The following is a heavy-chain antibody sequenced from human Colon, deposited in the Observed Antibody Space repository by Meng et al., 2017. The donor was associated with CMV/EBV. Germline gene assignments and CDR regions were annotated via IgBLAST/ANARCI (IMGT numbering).Heavy chain of an antibody. V-gene: IGHV3-30*04. CDR2: MSYDSNR. J-gene: IGHJ3*02. Sequence: GESLKISCGASGFTFNTYVMYWVRQAPGKGLEWVAVMSYDSNRYYADSVKGRFTISRDNSKNTLYLQMDSLRPEDSAIYYCATDQCSRIQICDAFDIWGLGTKVTVSS. CDR3: ATDQCSRIQICDAFDI. CDR1: GFTFNTYV. D-gene: IGHD5-18*01.